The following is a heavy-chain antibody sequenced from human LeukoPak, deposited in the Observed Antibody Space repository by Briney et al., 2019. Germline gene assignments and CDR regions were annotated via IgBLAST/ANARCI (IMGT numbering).Heavy chain of an antibody. V-gene: IGHV3-30*02. CDR3: ANSGSDLVIQIGDDQL. Sequence: GGCLRLSCAASGFTFSSYGMHWVRQAPGKGLEWVALIRYDGSNKYYADSVTGRFTISRDNSKNTLYMQMNSLRAEGPGVYYLANSGSDLVIQIGDDQLGAQGNRVLVSS. D-gene: IGHD2-21*01. CDR2: IRYDGSNK. CDR1: GFTFSSYG. J-gene: IGHJ1*01.